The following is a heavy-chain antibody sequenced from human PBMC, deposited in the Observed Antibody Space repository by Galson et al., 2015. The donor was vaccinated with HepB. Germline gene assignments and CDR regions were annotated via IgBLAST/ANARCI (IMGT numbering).Heavy chain of an antibody. CDR1: GYIFTGNY. V-gene: IGHV1-2*02. CDR3: ARGGGSGWFSGYDY. D-gene: IGHD6-19*01. CDR2: INPNGGGT. J-gene: IGHJ4*02. Sequence: SCKASGYIFTGNYIHWVRQAPGQGLEWLGWINPNGGGTNYAQNFQGRVTMTRDTSITTAYLDLISLRSDDTAMYYCARGGGSGWFSGYDYWGQGTVVTVSS.